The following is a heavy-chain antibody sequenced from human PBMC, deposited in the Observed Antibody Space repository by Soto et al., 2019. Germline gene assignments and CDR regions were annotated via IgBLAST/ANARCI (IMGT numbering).Heavy chain of an antibody. CDR3: ARGLRGISFYGMDV. CDR1: GFTFSLYG. CDR2: IWYDGSNK. V-gene: IGHV3-33*01. J-gene: IGHJ6*02. Sequence: QVQLVESGGGVVQPVRSLRLSCAASGFTFSLYGMHWVRQAPGKGLEWVAVIWYDGSNKFYADSVKGRFTISRDNSKYTVYLQMNSLRDEDTAVYYCARGLRGISFYGMDVWGQVTTVIV. D-gene: IGHD2-2*01.